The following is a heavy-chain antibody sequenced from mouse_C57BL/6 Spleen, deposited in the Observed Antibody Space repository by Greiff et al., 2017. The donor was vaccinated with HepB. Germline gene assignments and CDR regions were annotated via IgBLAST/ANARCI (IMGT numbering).Heavy chain of an antibody. D-gene: IGHD2-5*01. CDR3: ARDSNYVSWYFDV. Sequence: EVKLMESEGGLVQPGSSMKLSCTASGFTFSDYYMAWVRQVPEKGLEWVANINYDGSSTYYLDSLKSRFIISRDNAKNILYLQMSSLKSEDTATYYCARDSNYVSWYFDVWGTGTTVTVSS. CDR2: INYDGSST. CDR1: GFTFSDYY. V-gene: IGHV5-16*01. J-gene: IGHJ1*03.